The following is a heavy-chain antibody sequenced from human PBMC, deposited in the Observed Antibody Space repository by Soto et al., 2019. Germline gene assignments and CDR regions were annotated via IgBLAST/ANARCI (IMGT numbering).Heavy chain of an antibody. CDR1: GYTFTSYD. J-gene: IGHJ4*02. D-gene: IGHD3-16*01. V-gene: IGHV1-8*01. CDR2: MNPNSGNT. CDR3: ARESRWGIDY. Sequence: QVQLVQSGAEVKKPGASVKVSCKASGYTFTSYDINWVRQATGQGLEWMGWMNPNSGNTGYAQKSQGGLPMTGNTSIRKANTELRNLRREVTAVFYWARESRWGIDYGGREPWSPSPQ.